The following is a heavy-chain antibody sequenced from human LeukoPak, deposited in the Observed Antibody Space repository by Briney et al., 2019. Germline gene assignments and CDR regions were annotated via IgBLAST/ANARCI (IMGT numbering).Heavy chain of an antibody. Sequence: ASVKVSCKASGYTFTGYYMHWVRQAPGQGLEWMGWINPNSGGTNYAQKFQGRVTMTRDTSISTAYMELSRLRSDDTAVYYCARDRPGYSSGWYSDNWGQGTLVTVSS. CDR1: GYTFTGYY. CDR3: ARDRPGYSSGWYSDN. V-gene: IGHV1-2*02. CDR2: INPNSGGT. J-gene: IGHJ4*02. D-gene: IGHD6-19*01.